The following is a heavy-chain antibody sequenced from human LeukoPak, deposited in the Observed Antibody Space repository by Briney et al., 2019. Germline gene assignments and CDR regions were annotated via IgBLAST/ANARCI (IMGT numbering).Heavy chain of an antibody. J-gene: IGHJ4*02. D-gene: IGHD2-8*02. CDR2: INSDGSIT. CDR3: ARNPTGDYDY. CDR1: GFTFSSYN. V-gene: IGHV3-74*01. Sequence: PGGSLRLSCAASGFTFSSYNMNWVRQAPGKGLLWVSHINSDGSITDYADSVKGRFTISRDNARNTLSLQMDSLRVEDTAVYYCARNPTGDYDYWGQGALVTVSS.